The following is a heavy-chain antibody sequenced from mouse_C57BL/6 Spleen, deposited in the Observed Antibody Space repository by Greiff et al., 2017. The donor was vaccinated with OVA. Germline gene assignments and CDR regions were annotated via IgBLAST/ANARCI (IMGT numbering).Heavy chain of an antibody. CDR1: GYTFTSYG. Sequence: QVQLQQSGAELARPGASVKLSCKASGYTFTSYGISWVKQRTGQGLEWIGEIYPRSGNTYYNEKFKGKATLTADKSSSTAYMELRSLTSEDSAVYFCAREGASSGYLDDWGQGTTLTVSS. CDR2: IYPRSGNT. V-gene: IGHV1-81*01. J-gene: IGHJ2*01. D-gene: IGHD3-2*02. CDR3: AREGASSGYLDD.